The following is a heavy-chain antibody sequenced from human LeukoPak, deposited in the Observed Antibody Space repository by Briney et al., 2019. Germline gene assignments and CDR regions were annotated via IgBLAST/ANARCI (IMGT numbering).Heavy chain of an antibody. CDR1: GFTFSSYG. D-gene: IGHD3-3*01. CDR3: ARVKITIFGVARVADAFDI. CDR2: ISSSCSYI. V-gene: IGHV3-21*01. Sequence: GGSLRLSCAASGFTFSSYGMNWVRQAPGKGLEWVSSISSSCSYIYYADSVKGRFTISRDNAKNSLYLQMNSLRAEDTAVYYCARVKITIFGVARVADAFDIWGQGTMVTVSS. J-gene: IGHJ3*02.